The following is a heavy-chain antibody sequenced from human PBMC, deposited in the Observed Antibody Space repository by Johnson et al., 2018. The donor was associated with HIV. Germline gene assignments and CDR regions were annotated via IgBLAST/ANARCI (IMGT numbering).Heavy chain of an antibody. CDR1: GLSVSINY. CDR3: ARGGHCGGDCAGAKQALDV. D-gene: IGHD2-21*01. Sequence: VQLVESGGGLIQPGGSLRLSCAVSGLSVSINYITWVRQAPGKGLEWVSVIHSGGSTYYADSVEGRFTISRDNSKNTVLLQMNSLRVEDTAVYYCARGGHCGGDCAGAKQALDVWGQGTRVTGSS. CDR2: IHSGGST. J-gene: IGHJ3*01. V-gene: IGHV3-53*01.